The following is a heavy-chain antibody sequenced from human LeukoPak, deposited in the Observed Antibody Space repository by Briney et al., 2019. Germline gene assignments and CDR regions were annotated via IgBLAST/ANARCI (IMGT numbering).Heavy chain of an antibody. D-gene: IGHD2-2*01. CDR3: ARYAIVVVPAAIRSYYYMDV. Sequence: ASVKVSCKASGYTFTSYDINWVRQATGQGLEWMGWMNPNSGNTGYAQKFQGRVTMTTDTSTSTAYMELRSLRSDDTAVYYCARYAIVVVPAAIRSYYYMDVWGKGTTVTISS. V-gene: IGHV1-8*01. CDR2: MNPNSGNT. J-gene: IGHJ6*03. CDR1: GYTFTSYD.